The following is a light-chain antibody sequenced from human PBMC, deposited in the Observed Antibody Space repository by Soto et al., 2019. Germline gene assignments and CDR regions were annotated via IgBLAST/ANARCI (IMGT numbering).Light chain of an antibody. Sequence: QSALTQPASVSGSPGQSITISCTGTTNDVGLYNYVSWYQRHPGKAPKLMIYDVTNRPSGVSYRFSGSKSDNTASLTISGLQVEDEAEYYCSSYTITTSYVFGTGTKLTVL. CDR3: SSYTITTSYV. CDR1: TNDVGLYNY. CDR2: DVT. V-gene: IGLV2-14*01. J-gene: IGLJ1*01.